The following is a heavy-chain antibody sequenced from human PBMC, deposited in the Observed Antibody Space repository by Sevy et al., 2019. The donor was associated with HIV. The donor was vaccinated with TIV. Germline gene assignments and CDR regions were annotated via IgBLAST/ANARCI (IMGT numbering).Heavy chain of an antibody. CDR3: ATVPRSSGYYHYFDY. Sequence: ASVKVSCKVSGYTLTELSMHWVRQAPGKGLEWMGGFDPEDGETIYAQKFQGRVTMTEDTSTDTAYMELSSLRSEDTAVYYCATVPRSSGYYHYFDYWGQGTLVTVSS. V-gene: IGHV1-24*01. D-gene: IGHD3-22*01. CDR1: GYTLTELS. J-gene: IGHJ4*02. CDR2: FDPEDGET.